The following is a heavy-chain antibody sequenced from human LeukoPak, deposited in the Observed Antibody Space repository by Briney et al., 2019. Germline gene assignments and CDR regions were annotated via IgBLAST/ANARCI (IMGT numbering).Heavy chain of an antibody. D-gene: IGHD2-2*02. CDR3: AKDTIVEVPAAILDY. Sequence: AGGSLRLSCAASGFTFSSYGMHWVRQAPGKGLEWVAFIRYDGSNKYYADSVKGRFTISRDNSKNTLYLQMNSLRAEDTAVYYCAKDTIVEVPAAILDYWGQGTLVTVSS. J-gene: IGHJ4*02. CDR2: IRYDGSNK. CDR1: GFTFSSYG. V-gene: IGHV3-30*02.